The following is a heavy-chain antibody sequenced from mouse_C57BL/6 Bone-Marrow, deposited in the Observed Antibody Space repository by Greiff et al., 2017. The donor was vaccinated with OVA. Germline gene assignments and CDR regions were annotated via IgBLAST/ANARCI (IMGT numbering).Heavy chain of an antibody. Sequence: QVQLQQPGAELVRPGSSVKLSCKASGYTFTSYWMHWVKQRPIQGLEWIGNIDPSDSETHYNQKFKDKATLTVDKSSSTAYMQLSSLTSEDSGVYCCARVGEPDCFDYWGQGTTLRVSS. V-gene: IGHV1-52*01. CDR1: GYTFTSYW. CDR3: ARVGEPDCFDY. J-gene: IGHJ2*01. CDR2: IDPSDSET.